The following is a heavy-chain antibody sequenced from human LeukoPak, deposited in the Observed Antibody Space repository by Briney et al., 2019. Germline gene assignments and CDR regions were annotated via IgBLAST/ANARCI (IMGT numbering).Heavy chain of an antibody. D-gene: IGHD3-10*01. Sequence: SETLSLTCTVSGGSISSGSYYWSWIRQPAGKVLEWIGRIYTSGSTNYNPSLNSRVTISVDTSKNQFSLKLNSVTAADTAVYYCARGYYYGSGTYYKIWGQGTLVTVSS. J-gene: IGHJ4*02. CDR1: GGSISSGSYY. CDR2: IYTSGST. V-gene: IGHV4-61*02. CDR3: ARGYYYGSGTYYKI.